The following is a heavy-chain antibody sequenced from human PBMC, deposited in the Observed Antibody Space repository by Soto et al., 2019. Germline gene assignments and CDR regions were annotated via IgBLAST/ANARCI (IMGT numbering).Heavy chain of an antibody. CDR3: ARCESHYDFWSGYYYYYMDV. Sequence: ASVKVSCKASGYTFTSYDINWVRQATGQGLEWMGWMNPNSGNTGYAQKFQGRVTMTRNTSISTAYMELSSLRSEDTAVYYCARCESHYDFWSGYYYYYMDVWGKGTTVTVSS. V-gene: IGHV1-8*01. D-gene: IGHD3-3*01. CDR1: GYTFTSYD. CDR2: MNPNSGNT. J-gene: IGHJ6*03.